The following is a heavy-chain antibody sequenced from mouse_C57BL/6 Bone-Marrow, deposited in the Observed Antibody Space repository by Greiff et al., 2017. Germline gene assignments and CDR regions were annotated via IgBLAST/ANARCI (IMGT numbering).Heavy chain of an antibody. D-gene: IGHD4-1*01. V-gene: IGHV5-6*01. CDR3: ARSLNWAYWYFDV. J-gene: IGHJ1*03. CDR1: GFTFSSYG. CDR2: ISSGGSYT. Sequence: EVMLVESGGDLVKPGGSLKLSCAASGFTFSSYGMSWVRQTPDKRLEWVATISSGGSYTYYPDSVKGRFTISRDNAKNTLYLQMSSLKSEDTAMYYCARSLNWAYWYFDVWGTGTTVTVSS.